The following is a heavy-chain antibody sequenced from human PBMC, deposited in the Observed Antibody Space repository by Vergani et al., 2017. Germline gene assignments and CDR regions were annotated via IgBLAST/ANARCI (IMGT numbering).Heavy chain of an antibody. Sequence: QVQLQESGPGLVKPSETLSLTCTVSGGSISSYYWSWIRQPPGKGLEWIGYIYYSGSTNYNPSLKSRVTISVDTSKNQFSLKLSSVTAADTAVYYCARHGVWGYFDFDYWGQGTLVTVSS. CDR3: ARHGVWGYFDFDY. J-gene: IGHJ4*02. V-gene: IGHV4-59*08. CDR2: IYYSGST. D-gene: IGHD2-15*01. CDR1: GGSISSYY.